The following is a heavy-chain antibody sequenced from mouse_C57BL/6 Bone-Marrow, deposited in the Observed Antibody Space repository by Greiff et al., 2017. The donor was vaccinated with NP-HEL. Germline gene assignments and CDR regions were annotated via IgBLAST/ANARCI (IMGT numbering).Heavy chain of an antibody. V-gene: IGHV2-2*01. J-gene: IGHJ4*01. Sequence: QVQLQQSGPGLVQPSQSLSITCTVSGFSLTSYGVHWVRQSPGKGLEWLGVIWSGGSTDYNAAFISRLSISKDNSKSQVFFKMNSLQADDTAIYYCAIYGSSGGYAMDYGGQGTSVTVSS. CDR1: GFSLTSYG. CDR2: IWSGGST. D-gene: IGHD1-1*01. CDR3: AIYGSSGGYAMDY.